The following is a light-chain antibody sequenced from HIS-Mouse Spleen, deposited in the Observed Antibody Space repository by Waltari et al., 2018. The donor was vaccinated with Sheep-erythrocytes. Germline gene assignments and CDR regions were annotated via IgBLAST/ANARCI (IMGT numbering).Light chain of an antibody. V-gene: IGKV1-39*01. CDR1: QSISSY. J-gene: IGKJ2*01. CDR2: AAS. Sequence: DIQMTQSPSSLSASVGDRVTITCRASQSISSYLNWYQQKPGKAPKLLIYAASSLQSGVPSRCSCSGSGTEFTLTISSLQPEDFATYYCQQSYSTPYTFGQGTRLEIK. CDR3: QQSYSTPYT.